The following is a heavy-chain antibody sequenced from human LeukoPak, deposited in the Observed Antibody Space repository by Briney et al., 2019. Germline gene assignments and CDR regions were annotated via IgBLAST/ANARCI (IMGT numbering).Heavy chain of an antibody. D-gene: IGHD6-19*01. J-gene: IGHJ4*02. V-gene: IGHV4-61*02. CDR3: ASFVWLAVAGTWVGSY. Sequence: TSQTLSLTCTVSGGSISSGSYYWSWIRQPAGKGLEWIGRIYTSGSTNYNPSLKSRVTISVDTSKNQFSLQLSSVTAADTAVYYCASFVWLAVAGTWVGSYWGQGTLVTVSS. CDR2: IYTSGST. CDR1: GGSISSGSYY.